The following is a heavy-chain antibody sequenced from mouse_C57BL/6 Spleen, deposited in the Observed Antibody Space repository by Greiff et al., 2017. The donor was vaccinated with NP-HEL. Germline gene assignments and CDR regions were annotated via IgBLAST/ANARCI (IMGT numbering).Heavy chain of an antibody. V-gene: IGHV5-9*01. Sequence: EVQLVESGGGLVKPGGSLKLSCAASGFTFSSYTMSWVRQTPEKRLEWVATIGGGGGNTYYPDSVKGRFTISRDNAKNTLYLQMGSLRSEDTALYYCARSIYDGYSSYWYFDVWGTGTTVTVSS. CDR3: ARSIYDGYSSYWYFDV. D-gene: IGHD2-3*01. CDR2: IGGGGGNT. CDR1: GFTFSSYT. J-gene: IGHJ1*03.